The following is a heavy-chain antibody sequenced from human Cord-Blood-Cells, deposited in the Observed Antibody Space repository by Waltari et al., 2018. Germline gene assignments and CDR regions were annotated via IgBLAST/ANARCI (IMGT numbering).Heavy chain of an antibody. CDR2: IYYSGST. CDR3: ARITMVRGVIYYYYYYMDV. CDR1: GGSISSSSYY. J-gene: IGHJ6*03. D-gene: IGHD3-10*01. V-gene: IGHV4-39*07. Sequence: QLQLQESGPGLVKPSETLSLTCTVSGGSISSSSYYWGWIRQPPGKGLEWIGSIYYSGSTYYTPSLKSRVTSSVDTSKHQFSLKLSSVTAADTAVYYCARITMVRGVIYYYYYYMDVWGKGTTVTVSS.